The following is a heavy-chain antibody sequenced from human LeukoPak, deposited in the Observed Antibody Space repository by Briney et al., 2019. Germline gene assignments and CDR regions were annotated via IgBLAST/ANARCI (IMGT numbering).Heavy chain of an antibody. CDR3: ARRSWGNFDY. V-gene: IGHV4-39*01. D-gene: IGHD7-27*01. CDR2: IYYSGST. J-gene: IGHJ4*02. CDR1: GGSISSSSYY. Sequence: SETLSLTCTVSGGSISSSSYYWGWIRQPPGTGLEWIGSIYYSGSTYYNPSLKSRVTISVDTSKNQFSLKLSSVTAADTAVYYCARRSWGNFDYWGQGTLDTVSS.